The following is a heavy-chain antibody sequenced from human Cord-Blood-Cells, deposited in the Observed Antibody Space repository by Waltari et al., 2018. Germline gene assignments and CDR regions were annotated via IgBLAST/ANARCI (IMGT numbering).Heavy chain of an antibody. CDR2: INHSGST. J-gene: IGHJ4*02. V-gene: IGHV4-34*01. CDR1: GGSFSGYY. CDR3: ARGSRLRPYFDY. Sequence: QVQLQQWGAGLLKPSETLSLTCAVYGGSFSGYYWSCIRQPPGKGLEWIGEINHSGSTNYNPSLKSRVTISVDTSKNQFSLKLSSVTAADTAVYYCARGSRLRPYFDYWGQGTLVTVSS. D-gene: IGHD5-12*01.